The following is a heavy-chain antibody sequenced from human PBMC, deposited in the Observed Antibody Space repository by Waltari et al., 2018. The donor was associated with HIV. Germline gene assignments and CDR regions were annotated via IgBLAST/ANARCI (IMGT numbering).Heavy chain of an antibody. J-gene: IGHJ4*02. CDR3: AAGLLGDFDY. CDR1: GGSISSTNW. V-gene: IGHV4-4*02. D-gene: IGHD3-10*01. Sequence: QVQLQESGQGLVKPSGTLSLTCAVPGGSISSTNWWSWVRQPPGKGLEWIGEIYHSGRTNYNPSLKIRVTISVDKSKNQFSLRLSSVTAADTAVYYCAAGLLGDFDYWGQGTLVTVSS. CDR2: IYHSGRT.